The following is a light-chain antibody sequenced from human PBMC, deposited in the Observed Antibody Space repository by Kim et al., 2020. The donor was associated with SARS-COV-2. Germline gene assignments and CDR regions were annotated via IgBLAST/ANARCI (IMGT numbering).Light chain of an antibody. J-gene: IGLJ2*01. Sequence: SYELTQPPSVSVAPGKTARITCGGNNIGSKSVHWYQQKPGQAPVLVIYYDSDRPSGIPERFSGSNSGNTATLTISRVEAGDEADYYCQVWDSSSVVFGGGTQLTVI. V-gene: IGLV3-21*04. CDR2: YDS. CDR1: NIGSKS. CDR3: QVWDSSSVV.